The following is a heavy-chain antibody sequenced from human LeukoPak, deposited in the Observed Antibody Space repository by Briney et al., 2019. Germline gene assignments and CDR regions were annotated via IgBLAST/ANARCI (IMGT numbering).Heavy chain of an antibody. Sequence: GGSLRLSCAVSGFTFSSYAMSWVRQAPGKGLEWVSTISNSDGKTYYADSVKGRFTISRDNAKNSLYLQVNSLRAEDTAVYYCARGGSSWYYFDYWGQGILVTVSS. CDR3: ARGGSSWYYFDY. V-gene: IGHV3-23*01. CDR1: GFTFSSYA. CDR2: ISNSDGKT. J-gene: IGHJ4*02. D-gene: IGHD6-13*01.